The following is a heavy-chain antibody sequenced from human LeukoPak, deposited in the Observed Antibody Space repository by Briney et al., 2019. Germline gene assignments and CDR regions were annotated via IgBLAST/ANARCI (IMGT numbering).Heavy chain of an antibody. CDR3: ARVRQHGSYDILTGYQYYFDY. V-gene: IGHV3-66*01. CDR2: IYSGGST. J-gene: IGHJ4*02. D-gene: IGHD3-9*01. Sequence: GGSLRLSCAASGFTFSSYWMSWVRQAPGKGLEWVSVIYSGGSTYYADSVKGRFTISRDNSKNTLYLQMNSLRAEDTAVYYCARVRQHGSYDILTGYQYYFDYWGQGTLVTVSS. CDR1: GFTFSSYW.